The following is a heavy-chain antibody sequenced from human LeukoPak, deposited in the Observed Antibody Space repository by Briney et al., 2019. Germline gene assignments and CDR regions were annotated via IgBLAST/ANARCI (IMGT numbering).Heavy chain of an antibody. D-gene: IGHD5-18*01. CDR1: GGSISSSSYY. J-gene: IGHJ6*03. CDR3: ARDSWGYSYNYYYYYMDV. V-gene: IGHV4-39*07. Sequence: SETLSLTCTVSGGSISSSSYYWGWIRQPPGKGLEWIGSIYYSGSTYYNPSLKSRVTISVDTSKNQFSLKLSSVTAADTAVYYCARDSWGYSYNYYYYYMDVWGKGTTLTISS. CDR2: IYYSGST.